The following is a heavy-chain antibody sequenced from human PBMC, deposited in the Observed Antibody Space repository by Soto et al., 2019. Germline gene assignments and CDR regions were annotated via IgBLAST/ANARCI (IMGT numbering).Heavy chain of an antibody. Sequence: ASVKVSCKASGYSFTDYLIHWVGQAPGQGLEWLGRINPKSGGTSTAQKFQGWVTMTTDTSISTASMELTRLTSDDTAIYYCARGDSTDCSNGVCSFFYNHDMDVWGQGTTVTVSS. J-gene: IGHJ6*02. D-gene: IGHD2-8*01. V-gene: IGHV1-2*04. CDR3: ARGDSTDCSNGVCSFFYNHDMDV. CDR2: INPKSGGT. CDR1: GYSFTDYL.